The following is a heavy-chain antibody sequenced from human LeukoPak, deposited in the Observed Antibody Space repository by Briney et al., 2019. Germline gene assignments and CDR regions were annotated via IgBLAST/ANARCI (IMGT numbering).Heavy chain of an antibody. CDR1: GGSFSGYY. Sequence: SETLSLTCAVYGGSFSGYYWSWIRQPPGKGLEWIGYIYYSGSTNYNPSLKSRVTISLDTSKNQFSLKLSSVTAADTAVYYCARQTQGSFDYWGQGTLVTVSS. CDR3: ARQTQGSFDY. J-gene: IGHJ4*02. V-gene: IGHV4-59*08. CDR2: IYYSGST.